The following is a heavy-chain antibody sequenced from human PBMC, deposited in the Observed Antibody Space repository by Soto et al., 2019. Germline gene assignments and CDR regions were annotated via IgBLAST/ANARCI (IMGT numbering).Heavy chain of an antibody. CDR3: ARVLAVAGTKYFDY. CDR1: GGSFSGYY. J-gene: IGHJ4*02. D-gene: IGHD6-19*01. Sequence: TLSLTCAVYGGSFSGYYWSWIRQPPGKGLEWIGEINHSGSTNYNPSLKSRVTISVDTSKNQFSLKLSSVTAADTAVYYCARVLAVAGTKYFDYWGQGTLVTVSS. V-gene: IGHV4-34*01. CDR2: INHSGST.